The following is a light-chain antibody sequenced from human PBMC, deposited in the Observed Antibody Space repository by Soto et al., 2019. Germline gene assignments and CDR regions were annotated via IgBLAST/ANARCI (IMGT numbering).Light chain of an antibody. CDR2: GAS. V-gene: IGKV3-20*01. Sequence: EIVLTQSPGTLSLSPGERATLSCRASQSVSSSYLAWYQQKPGQAPRLLIYGASSRATGIPDRFSGSGSVTDFTLTISRLEPEDFAVYYCQQYGSSPFGQGTRLESK. CDR1: QSVSSSY. CDR3: QQYGSSP. J-gene: IGKJ5*01.